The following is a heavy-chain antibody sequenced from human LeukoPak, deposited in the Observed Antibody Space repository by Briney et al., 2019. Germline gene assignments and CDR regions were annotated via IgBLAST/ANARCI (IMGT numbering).Heavy chain of an antibody. CDR3: ARDPFYYGSGIHYYYGMDV. J-gene: IGHJ6*02. CDR1: GGSFSSYY. D-gene: IGHD3-10*01. V-gene: IGHV4-59*01. CDR2: IYYSGST. Sequence: SETLSLTCAVYGGSFSSYYWSWIRQPPGKGLEWIGYIYYSGSTNYNPSLKSRVTISVDTSKNQFSLKLSSVTAADTAVYYCARDPFYYGSGIHYYYGMDVWGQGTTVTVSS.